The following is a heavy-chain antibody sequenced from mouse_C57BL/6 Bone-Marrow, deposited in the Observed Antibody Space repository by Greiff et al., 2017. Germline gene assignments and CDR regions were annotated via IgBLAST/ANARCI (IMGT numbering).Heavy chain of an antibody. D-gene: IGHD1-1*01. V-gene: IGHV1-82*01. CDR3: ARAGSSYRYFGV. CDR1: GYAFSSSW. CDR2: IYPGDGDT. J-gene: IGHJ1*03. Sequence: VQLQQSGPELVKPGASVKLSCKASGYAFSSSWMNWVKQRPGKGLEWIGRIYPGDGDTTYNGKFKGKATLTADKSSSTAYRQLSSLTSEDAAVCFCARAGSSYRYFGVWGTGTTVTVSA.